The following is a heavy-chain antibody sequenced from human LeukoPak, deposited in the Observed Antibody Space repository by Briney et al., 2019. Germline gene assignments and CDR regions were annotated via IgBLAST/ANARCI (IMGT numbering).Heavy chain of an antibody. D-gene: IGHD5-24*01. CDR3: ARELYTRDGYNSYMDV. V-gene: IGHV3-48*03. CDR2: LSSSGIAF. Sequence: GGSLTLSCEDSGFTFRSYEMNWGRQAAGKGLEWIAYLSSSGIAFSYADSVKGRFTISRDNAKNSLYLQMNSLRAEDTAVYYCARELYTRDGYNSYMDVWGRGTTVTVSS. CDR1: GFTFRSYE. J-gene: IGHJ6*03.